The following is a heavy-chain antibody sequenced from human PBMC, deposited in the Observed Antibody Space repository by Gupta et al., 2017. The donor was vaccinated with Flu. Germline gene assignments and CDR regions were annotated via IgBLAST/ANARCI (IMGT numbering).Heavy chain of an antibody. CDR2: IAGAGDRT. CDR3: AKDRSGNPAIDY. V-gene: IGHV3-23*01. CDR1: GSTFCDYA. D-gene: IGHD6-13*01. Sequence: EVQLLESGGGLVQHGGALRLSCAVPGSTFCDYAMNWVRQAPGKGLGWVSSIAGAGDRTYYADSVMGRFTISRDNSKNTLYLQMNSLRGDDTALYYCAKDRSGNPAIDYWGQGTLVTVSA. J-gene: IGHJ4*02.